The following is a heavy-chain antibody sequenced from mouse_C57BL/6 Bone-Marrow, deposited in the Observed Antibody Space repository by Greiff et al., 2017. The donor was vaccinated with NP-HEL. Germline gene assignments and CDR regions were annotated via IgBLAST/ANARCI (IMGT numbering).Heavy chain of an antibody. Sequence: QVQLQQSGAELAKPGASVKLSCKASGYTFTSYWMHWVKQRPGQGLEWIGYINPSSGYTKYNQKFKDQATLTADKSSSTAYMQLSSLTSEDSAVYYCARFYYVSSYLYYFDYWGQGTTLTVSS. D-gene: IGHD1-1*01. CDR3: ARFYYVSSYLYYFDY. V-gene: IGHV1-7*01. CDR1: GYTFTSYW. CDR2: INPSSGYT. J-gene: IGHJ2*01.